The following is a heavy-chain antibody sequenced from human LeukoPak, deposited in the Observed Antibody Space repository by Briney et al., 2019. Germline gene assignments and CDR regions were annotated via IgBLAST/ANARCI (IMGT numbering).Heavy chain of an antibody. J-gene: IGHJ3*02. CDR3: ARTEDGYNSRDAFDI. CDR2: IYYSGST. CDR1: GGSISSSSYY. V-gene: IGHV4-39*07. Sequence: PSETLSLTCTVSGGSISSSSYYWGWIRQPPGKGLEWIGSIYYSGSTYYNPSLKSRVTISVDTSKNQFSLKLSSVTAADTAVYYCARTEDGYNSRDAFDIWGRGTMVTVSS. D-gene: IGHD5-24*01.